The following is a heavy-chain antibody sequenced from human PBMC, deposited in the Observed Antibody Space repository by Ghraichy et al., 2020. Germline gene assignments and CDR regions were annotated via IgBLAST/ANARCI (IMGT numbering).Heavy chain of an antibody. D-gene: IGHD3-3*01. Sequence: SVKVSCKGSGGTFNTYAVYWVRQAPEQGLEWMGGIIPIFGTANYAQRFQGRVRITADESTSTAYMELSSLRSEDTAVYYCAVVSFCVVRGRPGYFYYYGMDVWGQGTTVTVSS. V-gene: IGHV1-69*13. CDR2: IIPIFGTA. CDR1: GGTFNTYA. CDR3: AVVSFCVVRGRPGYFYYYGMDV. J-gene: IGHJ6*02.